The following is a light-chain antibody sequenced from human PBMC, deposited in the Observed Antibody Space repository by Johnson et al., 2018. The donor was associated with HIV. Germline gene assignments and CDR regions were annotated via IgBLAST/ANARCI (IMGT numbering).Light chain of an antibody. J-gene: IGLJ1*01. CDR3: GTWDSSLSRGV. V-gene: IGLV1-51*01. CDR1: SSNIGNNY. CDR2: DNN. Sequence: QSVLTQPPSVSAAPGQKVTISCSGSSSNIGNNYVSWYQQLPGTAPKLLIYDNNKRPSGTPDRFSGSKSGTSATLGITGLQTGDEADYYCGTWDSSLSRGVFGTGTKVTVL.